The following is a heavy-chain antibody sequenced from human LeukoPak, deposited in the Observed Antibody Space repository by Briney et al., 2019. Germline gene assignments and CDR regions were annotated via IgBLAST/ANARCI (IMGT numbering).Heavy chain of an antibody. D-gene: IGHD6-6*01. CDR2: IYYSGST. J-gene: IGHJ4*02. Sequence: SETLSLTCTVSGGSMSSYHWSWIRQPPGKGLEWIGYIYYSGSTNYNPSLKSRVTISVDTSKNQFSLKLSSVTAADTAVYYCARGHLVSRALDYWGQGTLVTVSS. CDR1: GGSMSSYH. V-gene: IGHV4-59*01. CDR3: ARGHLVSRALDY.